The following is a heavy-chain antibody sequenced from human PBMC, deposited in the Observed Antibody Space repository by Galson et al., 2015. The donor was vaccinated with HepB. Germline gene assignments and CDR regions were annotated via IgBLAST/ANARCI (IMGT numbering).Heavy chain of an antibody. CDR2: ISSSSSYI. Sequence: SLRLSCAASGFTFSSYEMNWVRQAPGKGLEWVSSISSSSSYIYYADSVKGRFTISRDNAKNSLYLQMNSLRAEDTAVYYCARDGAHSGCDDYYYYYMDVWGKGTTVTVSS. J-gene: IGHJ6*03. CDR1: GFTFSSYE. V-gene: IGHV3-21*01. D-gene: IGHD5-12*01. CDR3: ARDGAHSGCDDYYYYYMDV.